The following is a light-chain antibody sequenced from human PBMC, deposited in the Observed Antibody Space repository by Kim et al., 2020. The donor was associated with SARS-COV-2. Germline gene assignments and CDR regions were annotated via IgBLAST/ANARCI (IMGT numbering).Light chain of an antibody. J-gene: IGKJ1*01. V-gene: IGKV3-20*01. CDR1: QSVNRDY. CDR2: GPS. Sequence: EIALTQSPGTLSLSPGERATLSCRASQSVNRDYLAWYQQKPGQAPRLVIYGPSTRATGIPDRFSGGGSGTDFTLTISRLEPEDFAVYYCQLYGRSPMFGQGTKVDIK. CDR3: QLYGRSPM.